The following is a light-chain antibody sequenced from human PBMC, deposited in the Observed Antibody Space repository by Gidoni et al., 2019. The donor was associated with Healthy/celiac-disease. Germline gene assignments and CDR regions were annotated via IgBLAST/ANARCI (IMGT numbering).Light chain of an antibody. Sequence: QSVLTQPPSVSAAPGQKVTISCSGSSSNIGNNYVSWYQQLPGTAPKLLIYDNNKRPSGIHDRCSGSKSGTSATLGITGLQAGDEADYYCGTWDSSFVVFGGGTKLTVL. J-gene: IGLJ2*01. V-gene: IGLV1-51*01. CDR2: DNN. CDR3: GTWDSSFVV. CDR1: SSNIGNNY.